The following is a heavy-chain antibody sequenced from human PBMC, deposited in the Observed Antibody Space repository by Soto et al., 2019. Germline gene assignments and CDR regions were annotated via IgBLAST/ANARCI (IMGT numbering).Heavy chain of an antibody. CDR2: IYYGGTT. Sequence: KPSETLSLTCDVSVEPMTGGYYWGWIRQSPGKGLEWIGSIYYGGTTYYNPSLRSRLAISIDTSKNQFSLRLSSVTAADTAVYYCARASRGYSETGDYFYPLGFDHWSQGTLVTVSS. CDR1: VEPMTGGYY. V-gene: IGHV4-38-2*01. CDR3: ARASRGYSETGDYFYPLGFDH. J-gene: IGHJ4*02. D-gene: IGHD3-9*01.